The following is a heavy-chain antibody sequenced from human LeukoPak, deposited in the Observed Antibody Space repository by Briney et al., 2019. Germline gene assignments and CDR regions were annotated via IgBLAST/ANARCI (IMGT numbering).Heavy chain of an antibody. CDR1: GYSFTDYY. D-gene: IGHD5-24*01. CDR3: ASVGDGYNLSDIDY. J-gene: IGHJ4*02. V-gene: IGHV1-2*02. CDR2: INPNIGGT. Sequence: ASVKVSCKASGYSFTDYYIHWVRQAPGQGREWMGWINPNIGGTNYAQKFQGRVTMTRDRSISTAYMELSRLRSDDTAVYYCASVGDGYNLSDIDYWGQGTLVTVSS.